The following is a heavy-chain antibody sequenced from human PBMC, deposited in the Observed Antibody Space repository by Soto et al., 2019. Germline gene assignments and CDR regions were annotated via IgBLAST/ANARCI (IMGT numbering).Heavy chain of an antibody. CDR2: FHYSGIS. V-gene: IGHV4-59*01. Sequence: RSETLSLTCTVSDASIRGYYWSWIRQPPGKGLEWIGYFHYSGISNYNSSLKSRVTMSLDTSKNQFSLKLSSVSAADTAIYYCARGASNWQYFDYWGQGALVTVSS. CDR1: DASIRGYY. D-gene: IGHD4-4*01. J-gene: IGHJ4*02. CDR3: ARGASNWQYFDY.